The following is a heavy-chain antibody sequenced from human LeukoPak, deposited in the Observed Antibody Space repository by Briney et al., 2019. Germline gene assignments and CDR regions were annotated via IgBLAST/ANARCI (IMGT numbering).Heavy chain of an antibody. CDR2: INLLTGGA. CDR1: GYTLTDYF. D-gene: IGHD5-24*01. J-gene: IGHJ3*02. Sequence: SVKVSCKSSGYTLTDYFIHWVRQAPGQGLEWMGCINLLTGGAHYAQKFQDWVSLTRDTSIDTAFMELSSLRSDDTAVYYCAREDVEMATNAFDIWGQGTMVTVSS. CDR3: AREDVEMATNAFDI. V-gene: IGHV1-2*04.